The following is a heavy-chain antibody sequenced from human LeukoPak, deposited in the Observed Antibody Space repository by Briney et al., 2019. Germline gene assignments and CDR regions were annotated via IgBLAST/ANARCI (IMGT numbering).Heavy chain of an antibody. V-gene: IGHV4-34*01. CDR3: ARGSLIVVVPAATSYTKGYYYGMDV. CDR2: INHSGST. D-gene: IGHD2-2*01. Sequence: SETLSLTCAVYGGSFSVYYWSWIRQPPGKGLEWIGEINHSGSTNYNPSLKSRVTISVDTSKSQFSLELSSVTAADTAVYYCARGSLIVVVPAATSYTKGYYYGMDVWGQGTTVTVSS. CDR1: GGSFSVYY. J-gene: IGHJ6*02.